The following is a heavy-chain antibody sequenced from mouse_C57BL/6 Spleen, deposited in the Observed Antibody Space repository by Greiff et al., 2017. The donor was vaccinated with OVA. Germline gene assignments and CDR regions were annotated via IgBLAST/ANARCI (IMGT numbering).Heavy chain of an antibody. CDR3: ASQMGGYCDY. CDR2: IDPSDSYT. D-gene: IGHD2-3*01. V-gene: IGHV1-69*01. J-gene: IGHJ2*01. Sequence: VQLQQPGAELVMPGASVKLSCKASGYTFTSYWMHWVKQRPGQGLEWIGEIDPSDSYTNYNQKFKGKSTLTVDKSSSTAYMQLSSLTSEDSAVYYCASQMGGYCDYWGQGTTLTVSS. CDR1: GYTFTSYW.